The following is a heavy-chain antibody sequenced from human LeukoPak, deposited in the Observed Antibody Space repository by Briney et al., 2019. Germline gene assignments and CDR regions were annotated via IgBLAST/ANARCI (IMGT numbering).Heavy chain of an antibody. Sequence: SETLSLTCTVSGGSVSSGSYYWSWIRQPPGKGLEWIGYIYYSGSTNYNPSLKSRVTISVDTSKNQFSLKLSSVTAADTAVYYCARDRSGSAQPDETDAFDIWGQGTMVTVSS. CDR1: GGSVSSGSYY. CDR3: ARDRSGSAQPDETDAFDI. V-gene: IGHV4-61*01. D-gene: IGHD1-26*01. J-gene: IGHJ3*02. CDR2: IYYSGST.